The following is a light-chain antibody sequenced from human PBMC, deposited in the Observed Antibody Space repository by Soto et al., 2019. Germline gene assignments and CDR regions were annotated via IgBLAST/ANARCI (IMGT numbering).Light chain of an antibody. Sequence: IVLTQSPGTLSLSPGERATLSCRASQSVSSSYLAWYQQKPGQAPRLLIYGASTRATGIPDRFSGSESGTDFTLTINRLEPEDFAVYYCQQYGSPPITFGQGTRLEI. CDR1: QSVSSSY. J-gene: IGKJ5*01. CDR3: QQYGSPPIT. CDR2: GAS. V-gene: IGKV3-20*01.